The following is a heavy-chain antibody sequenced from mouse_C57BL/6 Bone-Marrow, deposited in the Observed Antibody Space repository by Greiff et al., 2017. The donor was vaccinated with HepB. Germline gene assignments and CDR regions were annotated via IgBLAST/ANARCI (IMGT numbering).Heavy chain of an antibody. D-gene: IGHD1-1*01. CDR2: IYPRSGNT. CDR3: ARDRYYGSSY. V-gene: IGHV1-81*01. Sequence: QVHVKQSGAELARPGASVKLSCKASGYTFTSYGISWVKQRTRQGLEWIGEIYPRSGNTYYNEKFKGKATLTADKSSSTAYMELRSLTSEDSAVYFCARDRYYGSSYWGQGTTLTVSS. CDR1: GYTFTSYG. J-gene: IGHJ2*01.